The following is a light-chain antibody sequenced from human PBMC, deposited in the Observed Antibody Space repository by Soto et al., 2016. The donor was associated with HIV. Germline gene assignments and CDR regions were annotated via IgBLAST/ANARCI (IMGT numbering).Light chain of an antibody. CDR3: QQYDDYPYT. CDR2: EVS. V-gene: IGKV1-5*03. CDR1: QSINKW. Sequence: DIKMTQSPSTLSASIGDRVTITCRTSQSINKWLAWYQQKPGKAPKVVIYEVSSLKSGVPSRFSGSGSGTEFTLTISSLQPEDFATYYCQQYDDYPYTFGQGTKLEIK. J-gene: IGKJ2*01.